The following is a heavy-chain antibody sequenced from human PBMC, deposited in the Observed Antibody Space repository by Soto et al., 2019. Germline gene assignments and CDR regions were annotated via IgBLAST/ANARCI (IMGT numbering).Heavy chain of an antibody. Sequence: EVQLLESGGGLVQPGGSLRLSCAASGFTFSSYAMSWVRQAPGQGLEWVSAISGSGGSTYYADSVKGRFTISSYNSKNTLYLQMNSLGAEDTAVYYCAKDSSSWYFDYWGEGALVTVSS. CDR1: GFTFSSYA. D-gene: IGHD6-13*01. CDR2: ISGSGGST. CDR3: AKDSSSWYFDY. J-gene: IGHJ4*02. V-gene: IGHV3-23*01.